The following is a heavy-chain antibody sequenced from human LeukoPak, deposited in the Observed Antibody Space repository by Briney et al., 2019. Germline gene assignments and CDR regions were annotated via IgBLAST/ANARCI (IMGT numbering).Heavy chain of an antibody. CDR3: AKAVCSGGSCYSGYYYGMDV. CDR2: IKQDGSEK. V-gene: IGHV3-7*01. Sequence: GGSLRLSCAASGFTSSSYWMSWVRQAPGKGLEWVANIKQDGSEKYYVDSVKGRFTISRDNAKNSLYLQMNSLRAEDTAVYYCAKAVCSGGSCYSGYYYGMDVWGQGTTVTVSS. J-gene: IGHJ6*02. CDR1: GFTSSSYW. D-gene: IGHD2-15*01.